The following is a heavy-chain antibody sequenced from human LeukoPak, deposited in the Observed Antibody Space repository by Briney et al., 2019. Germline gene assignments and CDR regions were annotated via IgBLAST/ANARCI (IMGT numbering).Heavy chain of an antibody. D-gene: IGHD1-1*01. Sequence: SETLSLTCAVSGYSISSGYYWGWIRQPPGKGLEWIGSIYHSGSTYYNPSLKSRVTISVDTSKNQFSLKLSSVTAADTAVYYCARQKVPNEPSYYYYYMDVWGKGTTVTVSS. CDR3: ARQKVPNEPSYYYYYMDV. J-gene: IGHJ6*03. CDR1: GYSISSGYY. V-gene: IGHV4-38-2*01. CDR2: IYHSGST.